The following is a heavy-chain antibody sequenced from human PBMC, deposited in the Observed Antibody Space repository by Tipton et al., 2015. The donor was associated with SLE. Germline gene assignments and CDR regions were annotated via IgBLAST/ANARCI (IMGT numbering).Heavy chain of an antibody. V-gene: IGHV4-59*01. CDR3: ARGSVVADDF. CDR1: GGSISSYY. J-gene: IGHJ4*02. D-gene: IGHD2-15*01. Sequence: TLSLTCTVSGGSISSYYWSWIRQPPGKGLEWIGYIYFSGTTNYNPSLKSRVTISFDTSETQFSLKLASVTIADTAVYYCARGSVVADDFWGQGTLVTVSS. CDR2: IYFSGTT.